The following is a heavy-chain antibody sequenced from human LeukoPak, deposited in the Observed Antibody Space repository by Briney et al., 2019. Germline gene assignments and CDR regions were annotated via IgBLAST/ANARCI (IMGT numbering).Heavy chain of an antibody. Sequence: SETLSLTCTVSGGSISSSSYYWGWIRHPPGKGLEWIGSIYYSGSTYYNPSLKSRVTISVDTSKNQFSLKLSSVTAADTAVYYCAVQERDYVSSLDVWGKGTTVTVSS. V-gene: IGHV4-39*01. D-gene: IGHD4-17*01. CDR3: AVQERDYVSSLDV. CDR2: IYYSGST. J-gene: IGHJ6*04. CDR1: GGSISSSSYY.